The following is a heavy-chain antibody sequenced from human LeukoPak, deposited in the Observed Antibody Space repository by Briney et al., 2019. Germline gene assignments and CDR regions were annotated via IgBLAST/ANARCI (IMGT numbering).Heavy chain of an antibody. Sequence: GGSVRLLCAVCGIPLYHYGMRGLRQSPGRAGEWVAGLSRWGGGIHYADSVQGRFTISRDNPKNTLYLQMNSLRAEDTAVYFCARRGVVIGVFLVGFYKEAYYFDSWGQGALVTVAS. D-gene: IGHD2-15*01. CDR1: GIPLYHYG. CDR3: ARRGVVIGVFLVGFYKEAYYFDS. J-gene: IGHJ4*02. V-gene: IGHV3-23*01. CDR2: LSRWGGGI.